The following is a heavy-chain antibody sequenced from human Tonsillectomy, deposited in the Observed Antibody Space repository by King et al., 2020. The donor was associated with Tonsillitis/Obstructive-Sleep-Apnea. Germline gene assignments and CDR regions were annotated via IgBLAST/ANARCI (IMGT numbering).Heavy chain of an antibody. V-gene: IGHV1-2*06. Sequence: QLVQSGAEVKKPGASVKVSCRASGYIFSDYYMHWVRQAPGQGLEWMGRINPNSGGTNYAQKFQGRVTMTRDTSISTAYMELSRLTSDDTAVYYCARGPTMTPHFDYWGQGTLVTVSS. J-gene: IGHJ4*02. CDR2: INPNSGGT. CDR1: GYIFSDYY. CDR3: ARGPTMTPHFDY. D-gene: IGHD5-24*01.